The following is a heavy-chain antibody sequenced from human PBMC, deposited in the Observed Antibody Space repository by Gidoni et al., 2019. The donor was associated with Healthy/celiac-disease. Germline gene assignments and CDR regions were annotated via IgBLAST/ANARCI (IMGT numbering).Heavy chain of an antibody. CDR3: AKDIGYSSGWLFDY. D-gene: IGHD6-19*01. CDR2: ISWNSGSI. Sequence: EVQLVESGGGLVQPGRYLRLSCAASGFTFDDYAMHWVRQAPGKGLEWVSGISWNSGSIGYADSVKGRFTISRDNAKNSLYLQMNRLRAEDTALYYCAKDIGYSSGWLFDYWGQGTLVTVSS. CDR1: GFTFDDYA. J-gene: IGHJ4*02. V-gene: IGHV3-9*01.